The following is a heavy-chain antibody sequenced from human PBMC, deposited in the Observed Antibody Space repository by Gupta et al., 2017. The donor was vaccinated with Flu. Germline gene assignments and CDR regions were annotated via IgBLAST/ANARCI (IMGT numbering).Heavy chain of an antibody. J-gene: IGHJ3*02. CDR2: IYSGGST. CDR1: GFTVSSNS. V-gene: IGHV3-53*02. CDR3: AREGGYNWNARFAFDI. D-gene: IGHD1-1*01. Sequence: EVQLVETGGGLIQPGGSLRLSCAASGFTVSSNSMSWVRQAPGKGLGWGSVIYSGGSTYYADSGKGRVTISRDNSKNTRYLKMNSLRAEDTAVYYCAREGGYNWNARFAFDIGGQGTMVTVSS.